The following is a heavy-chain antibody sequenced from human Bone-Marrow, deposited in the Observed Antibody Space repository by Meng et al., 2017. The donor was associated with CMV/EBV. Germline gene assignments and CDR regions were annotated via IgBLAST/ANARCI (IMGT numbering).Heavy chain of an antibody. D-gene: IGHD1-26*01. J-gene: IGHJ4*02. CDR1: GFTLRSYS. CDR3: ATFRWDLLQPFDH. Sequence: GGSLRLSCAASGFTLRSYSMHWVRQAPGKVLEGVSYISSSSSPIYYADSVKGRFTISRDNAKNSLYLQMNSLRADDTAVYYCATFRWDLLQPFDHWGQGTLVTVSS. V-gene: IGHV3-48*04. CDR2: ISSSSSPI.